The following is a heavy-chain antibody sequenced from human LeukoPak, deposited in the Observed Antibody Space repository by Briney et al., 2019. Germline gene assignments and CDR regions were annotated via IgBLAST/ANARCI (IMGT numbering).Heavy chain of an antibody. CDR3: AKDRYIVVVLAAIGGFDY. V-gene: IGHV3-30*02. CDR2: IRYDGSNK. D-gene: IGHD2-2*01. CDR1: GFTFSSYG. Sequence: GGSLRLSCAASGFTFSSYGMHWVRQAPGKGLEWVAFIRYDGSNKYYADSAKGRFTISRDNSKNTLYLQMNSLRAEDTAVYYCAKDRYIVVVLAAIGGFDYWGQGTLVTVSS. J-gene: IGHJ4*02.